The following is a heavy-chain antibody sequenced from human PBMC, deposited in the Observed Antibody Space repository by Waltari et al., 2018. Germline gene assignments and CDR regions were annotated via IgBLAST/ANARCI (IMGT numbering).Heavy chain of an antibody. D-gene: IGHD2-2*01. V-gene: IGHV1-8*01. CDR3: ARGTRSFDT. Sequence: QVQLVQSGAEVKKPGASVKVSCKASGYTFTSYDVNWVRQAAGQGLEWMGWMNPKRGNTGYAQKFQGRVTMTRNTSISSAYMELSSLTSEDTAVYYCARGTRSFDTWGQGTLVTVSP. J-gene: IGHJ5*02. CDR1: GYTFTSYD. CDR2: MNPKRGNT.